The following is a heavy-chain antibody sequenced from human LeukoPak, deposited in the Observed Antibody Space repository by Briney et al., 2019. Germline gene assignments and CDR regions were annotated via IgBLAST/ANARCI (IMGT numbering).Heavy chain of an antibody. J-gene: IGHJ4*02. Sequence: ASVKVSCKVSGYTLTELSMHWVRQAPGKGLEWMGGFDPEDGETIYAQKFQGRVTMTEDTSTDTAYMELSSLRSEDTAVYYCTTVPRYYDSSGYRYYFDYWGQGTLVTVSS. CDR2: FDPEDGET. CDR1: GYTLTELS. D-gene: IGHD3-22*01. V-gene: IGHV1-24*01. CDR3: TTVPRYYDSSGYRYYFDY.